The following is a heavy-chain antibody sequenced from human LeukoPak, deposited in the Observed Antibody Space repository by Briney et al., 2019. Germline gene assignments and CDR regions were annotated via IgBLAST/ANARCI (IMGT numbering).Heavy chain of an antibody. D-gene: IGHD3-10*01. CDR2: IKQNGMDT. V-gene: IGHV3-7*01. J-gene: IGHJ4*02. CDR1: GFNFYNFW. Sequence: GGSLRLSCAASGFNFYNFWMTWVRQAPGKGLEWVANIKQNGMDTYYVDSVKGRFTISRDNAKNSLYLQMNSLRAEDTAVYYCARDGPLQWFGVDRALDYWGQGTLVTVSS. CDR3: ARDGPLQWFGVDRALDY.